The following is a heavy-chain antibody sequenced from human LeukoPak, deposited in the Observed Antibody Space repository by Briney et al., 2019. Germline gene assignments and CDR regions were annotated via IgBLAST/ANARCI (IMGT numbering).Heavy chain of an antibody. CDR3: ARQRQAIYYYYYMDV. J-gene: IGHJ6*03. CDR1: GGSISSSSYY. CDR2: IYYSGST. V-gene: IGHV4-39*01. Sequence: SETLSLTCTVSGGSISSSSYYWGWIRPPPGKGLEWIGSIYYSGSTYYNPSIKSRVTISVDTSKNQFSLKLSSVTAADTAVYYCARQRQAIYYYYYMDVWGKGTTVTVSS.